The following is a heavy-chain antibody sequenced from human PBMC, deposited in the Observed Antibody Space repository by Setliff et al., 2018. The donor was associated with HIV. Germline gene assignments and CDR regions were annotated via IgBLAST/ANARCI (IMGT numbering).Heavy chain of an antibody. D-gene: IGHD6-13*01. CDR3: ASWPSSYWSYSYYYIDV. CDR1: GFTFSTYS. V-gene: IGHV3-48*04. CDR2: ISPSGSTL. Sequence: GGSLRLSCAASGFTFSTYSMTWVRQAPGKGLEWVSYISPSGSTLYYADSVKGRFTISRDNAKNSLHLQMNSLSAEDTAVYYCASWPSSYWSYSYYYIDVWGKGTTVTVSS. J-gene: IGHJ6*03.